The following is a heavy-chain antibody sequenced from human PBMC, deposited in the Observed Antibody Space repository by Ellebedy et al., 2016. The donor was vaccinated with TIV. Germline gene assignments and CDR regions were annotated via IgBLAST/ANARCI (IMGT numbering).Heavy chain of an antibody. CDR3: ARDQSATAFDI. CDR2: IYHSGST. J-gene: IGHJ3*02. V-gene: IGHV4-38-2*02. Sequence: SETLSLTCTVPGYSISSGYYWGWIRQPPGKGLEWIGSIYHSGSTYYNPSLKSRVTISVDTSKNHFSLKLSSVTAADTAVYYCARDQSATAFDIWGQGTMVTVSS. CDR1: GYSISSGYY. D-gene: IGHD6-13*01.